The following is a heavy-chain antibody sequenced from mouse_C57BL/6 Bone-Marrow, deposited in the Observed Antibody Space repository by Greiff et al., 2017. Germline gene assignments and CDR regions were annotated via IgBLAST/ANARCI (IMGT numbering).Heavy chain of an antibody. D-gene: IGHD1-1*01. CDR2: IYPGSGST. V-gene: IGHV1-55*01. CDR1: GYTFTSYW. Sequence: VKLQQPGAELVKPGASVKMSCKASGYTFTSYWITWVKQRPGQGLEWIGDIYPGSGSTNYNEKFKSKATLTVDTSSSTAYMQLSSLTSEDSAVYYCARENLFITTVGYAMDYWGQGTSVTVSS. CDR3: ARENLFITTVGYAMDY. J-gene: IGHJ4*01.